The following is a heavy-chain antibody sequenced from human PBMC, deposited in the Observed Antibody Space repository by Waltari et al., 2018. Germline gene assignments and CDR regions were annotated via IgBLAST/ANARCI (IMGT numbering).Heavy chain of an antibody. V-gene: IGHV1-2*02. CDR3: AREEAAADQFPFDY. Sequence: QVQLVQSGAEVKKPGASVKVSCKASGYTFTGYYMHWVRQAPAQGLEWMGGINPNSGGTNYAKTFQGRGTMTRDTSISTAYMELGRLRSDDTAVYYCAREEAAADQFPFDYWGQGTLVTVSS. CDR1: GYTFTGYY. J-gene: IGHJ4*02. CDR2: INPNSGGT. D-gene: IGHD6-13*01.